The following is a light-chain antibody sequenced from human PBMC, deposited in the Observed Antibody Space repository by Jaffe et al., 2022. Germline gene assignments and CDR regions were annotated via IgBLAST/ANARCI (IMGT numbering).Light chain of an antibody. CDR2: GAS. J-gene: IGKJ2*01. Sequence: DIQLTQSPSFLSASVGDRVTITCRASQGISSYLAWYQQKPGKAPKLLIYGASALQSGVPSRFSGSASGTEFTLTISSLQPEDFATYYCQQLNSYPHTFGQGTKLEIK. V-gene: IGKV1-9*01. CDR1: QGISSY. CDR3: QQLNSYPHT.